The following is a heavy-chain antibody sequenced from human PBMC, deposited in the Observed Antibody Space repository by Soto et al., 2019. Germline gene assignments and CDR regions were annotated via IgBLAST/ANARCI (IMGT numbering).Heavy chain of an antibody. V-gene: IGHV3-20*04. J-gene: IGHJ4*02. D-gene: IGHD5-18*01. CDR2: IDWNGGTT. Sequence: GGSLRLSCAASGFTFGDLGMSWVRHVPGKGLEWVCGIDWNGGTTGCVDSVKGRFTISRDNAKNSLYLQMNSLRPEDTAFYYCARGMDRAMVSFFIDWGQGTQVTVSS. CDR1: GFTFGDLG. CDR3: ARGMDRAMVSFFID.